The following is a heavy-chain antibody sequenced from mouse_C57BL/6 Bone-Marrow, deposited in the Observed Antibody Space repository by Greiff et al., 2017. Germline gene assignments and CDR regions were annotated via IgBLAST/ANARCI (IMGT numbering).Heavy chain of an antibody. V-gene: IGHV5-6*01. Sequence: EVQLVESGGDLVKPGGSLKLSCAASGFTFSSYGMSWVRQTPDKRLEWVATISSGGSYTYYPDSVTGRFIITRDNAKNTLYLQMSSLKSEDTAMYYCARRGTGTDYWYQGTTLTVSS. CDR3: ARRGTGTDY. CDR1: GFTFSSYG. CDR2: ISSGGSYT. J-gene: IGHJ2*01. D-gene: IGHD4-1*01.